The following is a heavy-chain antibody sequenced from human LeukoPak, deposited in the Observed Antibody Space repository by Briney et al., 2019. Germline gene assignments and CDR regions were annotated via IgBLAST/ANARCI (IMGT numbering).Heavy chain of an antibody. CDR3: AKDGGYSYGSTGIDP. J-gene: IGHJ5*02. V-gene: IGHV3-30*18. CDR1: GFTFSSYG. D-gene: IGHD5-18*01. CDR2: ISYDGSNK. Sequence: GGSLRLSCAASGFTFSSYGMHWVRQAPGKGLEWVAVISYDGSNKYYADSVKGRFTISRDNSKNTLYLQMNSLRAEDTAVYYCAKDGGYSYGSTGIDPWGQGTLVTVSS.